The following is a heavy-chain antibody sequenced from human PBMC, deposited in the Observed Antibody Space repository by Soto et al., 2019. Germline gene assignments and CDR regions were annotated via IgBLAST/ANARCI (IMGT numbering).Heavy chain of an antibody. D-gene: IGHD3-3*01. J-gene: IGHJ6*03. CDR1: GGSFSGYY. CDR2: INHSGST. V-gene: IGHV4-34*01. CDR3: ARGPQYFYFLCGYYKKPRDYYYYYMDV. Sequence: SETLSLTCAVYGGSFSGYYWSWIRQPPGKGLEWIGEINHSGSTNYNPSLKSRVTISVDTSKNQFSLKLSSVTAADTAVYYCARGPQYFYFLCGYYKKPRDYYYYYMDVWGKGTTVTVSS.